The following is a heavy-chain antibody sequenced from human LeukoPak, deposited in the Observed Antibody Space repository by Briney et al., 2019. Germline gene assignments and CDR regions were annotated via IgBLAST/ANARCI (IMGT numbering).Heavy chain of an antibody. J-gene: IGHJ6*02. CDR1: GYTFTSYG. CDR3: ARGYCSSTSCSHYYYYGMDV. Sequence: ASVKVSCKASGYTFTSYGISWVRQAPGQGLEWMGWISAYNGNTNYAQKLQGRVTMTTDTSTSTACMELRSLRSDDTAVYYCARGYCSSTSCSHYYYYGMDVWGQGTTVTVSS. CDR2: ISAYNGNT. D-gene: IGHD2-2*01. V-gene: IGHV1-18*01.